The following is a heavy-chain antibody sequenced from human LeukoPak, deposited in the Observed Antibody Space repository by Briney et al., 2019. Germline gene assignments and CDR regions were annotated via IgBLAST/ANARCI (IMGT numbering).Heavy chain of an antibody. CDR2: ISAYNGNT. J-gene: IGHJ4*02. CDR1: GYTFTSYG. CDR3: ARVNEGLYYFDY. D-gene: IGHD1-1*01. V-gene: IGHV1-18*04. Sequence: EASVKVSCKASGYTFTSYGISWGRQAPGQGLEWMGWISAYNGNTNYAQKLQGRVTITTDTSTSTAYMELRSLRSDDTAVYYCARVNEGLYYFDYWGQGTLVTVSS.